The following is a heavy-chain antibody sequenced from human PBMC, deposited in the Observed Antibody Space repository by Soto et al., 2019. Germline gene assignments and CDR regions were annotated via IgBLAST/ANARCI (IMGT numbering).Heavy chain of an antibody. CDR2: ISAYNGNT. J-gene: IGHJ5*02. CDR1: GVKFTSFG. CDR3: AARNYEFYSGYLGRVDP. V-gene: IGHV1-18*01. D-gene: IGHD3-3*01. Sequence: DSGVKFTSFGLGWVRMIPGQGLEWMGWISAYNGNTNYAQKLQGRVTMTTDTSTSTAYMELRSLRSDDTAVYYCAARNYEFYSGYLGRVDPCGQGTLVTVSS.